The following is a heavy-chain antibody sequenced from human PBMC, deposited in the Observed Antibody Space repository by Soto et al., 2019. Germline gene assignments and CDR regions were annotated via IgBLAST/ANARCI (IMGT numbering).Heavy chain of an antibody. CDR3: ARSGTSRYNWFDP. CDR2: FIPIFGTS. J-gene: IGHJ5*02. CDR1: GGTFSNYP. V-gene: IGHV1-69*12. Sequence: QVQLVQSGAEVKRPGSSVKVSCKASGGTFSNYPISWVQQAPGQGLEWMGGFIPIFGTSSYAEMFQDRVTMTADESTNTAYMELSNLTHDDTAVYYCARSGTSRYNWFDPWGQGTLVTVSS. D-gene: IGHD3-16*02.